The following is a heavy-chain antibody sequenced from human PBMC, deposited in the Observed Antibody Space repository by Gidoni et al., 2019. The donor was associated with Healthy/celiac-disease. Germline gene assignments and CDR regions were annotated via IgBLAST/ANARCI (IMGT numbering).Heavy chain of an antibody. CDR3: TRVGSGWANYYYYGMDV. D-gene: IGHD6-19*01. V-gene: IGHV3-73*02. CDR1: GFTFSGSA. CDR2: SRSKANSYAT. Sequence: EVQLVESGGGLVQPGGSLNLSCAASGFTFSGSAMHWVRQASGKGLEWVGRSRSKANSYATAYAASVKGRFTISRDDSKNTAYLQMNSLKTEDTAVYYCTRVGSGWANYYYYGMDVWGQGTTVTVSS. J-gene: IGHJ6*02.